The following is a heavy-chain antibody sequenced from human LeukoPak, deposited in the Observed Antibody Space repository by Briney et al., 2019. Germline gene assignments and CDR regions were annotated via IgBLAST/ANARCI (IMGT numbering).Heavy chain of an antibody. V-gene: IGHV3-11*04. J-gene: IGHJ4*02. CDR2: ISSSGSTI. Sequence: PGGSLRLSCAASGFTFSDYYMSWIRQAPGKGLEWVSYISSSGSTIYYADSVKGRFTISRDNSKNTLYLQMNSLRAEDTAVYYCARDYYDSSGYYAKFDYWGQGTLVTVSS. CDR1: GFTFSDYY. CDR3: ARDYYDSSGYYAKFDY. D-gene: IGHD3-22*01.